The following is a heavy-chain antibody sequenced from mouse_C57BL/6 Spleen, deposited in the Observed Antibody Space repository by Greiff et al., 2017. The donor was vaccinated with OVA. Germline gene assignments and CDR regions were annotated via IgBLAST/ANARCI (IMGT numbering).Heavy chain of an antibody. V-gene: IGHV1-61*01. J-gene: IGHJ2*01. Sequence: VQLQQPGAELVRPGSSVKLSCKASGYTFTSYWMSWVQQSPGQGLEWIGNIYPSDSETHYNQNFKDQATLTVDKSSSTAYMQISSLTSEDSAVYYCARGGRIGTNAFDDWGQGTTLTVSS. CDR3: ARGGRIGTNAFDD. D-gene: IGHD4-1*01. CDR1: GYTFTSYW. CDR2: IYPSDSET.